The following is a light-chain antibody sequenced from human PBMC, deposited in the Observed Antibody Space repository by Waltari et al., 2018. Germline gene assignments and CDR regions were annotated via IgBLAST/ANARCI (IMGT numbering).Light chain of an antibody. CDR2: GVA. CDR3: SSYTSKYTHV. Sequence: QSALTQPASVSGSPGQSITISCTGTKSDVGGYDFVSWYQQHPGKVPKLIIYGVANRTSGISYRFSGSKSGGTASLTISGLQAEDEADYYCSSYTSKYTHVFGTGTKVTVL. CDR1: KSDVGGYDF. J-gene: IGLJ1*01. V-gene: IGLV2-14*01.